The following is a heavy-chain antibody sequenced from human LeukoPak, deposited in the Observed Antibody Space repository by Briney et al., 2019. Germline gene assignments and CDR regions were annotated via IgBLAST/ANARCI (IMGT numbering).Heavy chain of an antibody. CDR2: INWNGGST. CDR3: ARDGGYCGGDCYWDY. CDR1: GFTFADYG. V-gene: IGHV3-20*04. D-gene: IGHD2-21*02. J-gene: IGHJ4*02. Sequence: GGSLRLSCAASGFTFADYGMSWVRHAPGKGLEWGSGINWNGGSTGYADSVKGRFTFSRDNAKNSLYLQMNSLRAEDTALYYCARDGGYCGGDCYWDYWGQGTLVTVSS.